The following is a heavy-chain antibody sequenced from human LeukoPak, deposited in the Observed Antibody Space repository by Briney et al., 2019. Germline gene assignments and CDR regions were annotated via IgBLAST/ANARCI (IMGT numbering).Heavy chain of an antibody. CDR3: AKDFRAAAAGSFDY. Sequence: GGSLRLSCAASKFTFSSYGMHWVRQAPGKGLEWVAFIRYDGSNKYYADSVKGRFTISRDNSKNTLYLQMNSLRAEDTAVYYCAKDFRAAAAGSFDYWGQGTLVTVSS. CDR2: IRYDGSNK. CDR1: KFTFSSYG. V-gene: IGHV3-30*02. D-gene: IGHD6-13*01. J-gene: IGHJ4*02.